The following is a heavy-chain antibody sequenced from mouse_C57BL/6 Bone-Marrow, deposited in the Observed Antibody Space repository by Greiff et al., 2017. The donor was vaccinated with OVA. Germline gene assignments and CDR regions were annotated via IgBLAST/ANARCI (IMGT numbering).Heavy chain of an antibody. CDR2: IHPNSGST. CDR3: ARSSIYYDYDGYFDV. V-gene: IGHV1-64*01. D-gene: IGHD2-4*01. Sequence: QVQLQQPGAELVKPGASVKLSCKASGYTFTSYWMHWVKQRPGQGLEWIGMIHPNSGSTNYNEKFKSKATLTVDKSSSTAYMQLSSLTSEDSAVYYCARSSIYYDYDGYFDVWGTGTTVTVSS. CDR1: GYTFTSYW. J-gene: IGHJ1*03.